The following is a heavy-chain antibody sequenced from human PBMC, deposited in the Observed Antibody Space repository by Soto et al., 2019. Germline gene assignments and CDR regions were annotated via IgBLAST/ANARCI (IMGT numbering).Heavy chain of an antibody. CDR1: GYTFTTYD. Sequence: QVHLVQPGAEVKKPGASVKVSCKASGYTFTTYDLTWVRQAPGQGLEWVGWIGTYKGDTKYSQKLQGRLTMTIDTSTSTAYMELRTLRSDDTAVYYCARDKFSSTGTSFDYWGQGTLVTVSS. J-gene: IGHJ4*02. V-gene: IGHV1-18*01. D-gene: IGHD2-2*01. CDR2: IGTYKGDT. CDR3: ARDKFSSTGTSFDY.